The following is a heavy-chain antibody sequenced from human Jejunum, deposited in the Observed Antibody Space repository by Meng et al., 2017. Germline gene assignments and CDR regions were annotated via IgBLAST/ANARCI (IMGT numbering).Heavy chain of an antibody. CDR1: GFTFSNYW. D-gene: IGHD2/OR15-2a*01. CDR3: ARDVRGGAFDI. Sequence: GGSLRLSCAASGFTFSNYWMSWVRQAPGKGLEWVANIKEDGGAKFYVDSVKGRFTISRDNANPSLDLQMNSMTAEDTALYYCARDVRGGAFDIWGHGTMVTVSS. CDR2: IKEDGGAK. J-gene: IGHJ3*02. V-gene: IGHV3-7*01.